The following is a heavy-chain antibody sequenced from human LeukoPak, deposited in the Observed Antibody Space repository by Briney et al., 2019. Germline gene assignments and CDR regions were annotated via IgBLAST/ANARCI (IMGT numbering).Heavy chain of an antibody. CDR3: ARDSAQPLDY. Sequence: SETLSLTCAVYGGSFSGYYWSWIRQPPGKGLEWIGEINHSGSTNYNPSLKSRVTISGDTSKNQFSLKLSSVTAADTAVYYCARDSAQPLDYWGQGTLVTVCS. CDR1: GGSFSGYY. CDR2: INHSGST. D-gene: IGHD3-10*01. J-gene: IGHJ4*02. V-gene: IGHV4-34*01.